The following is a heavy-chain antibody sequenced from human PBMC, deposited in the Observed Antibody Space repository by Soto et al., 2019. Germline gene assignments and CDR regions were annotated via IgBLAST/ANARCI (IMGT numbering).Heavy chain of an antibody. Sequence: GGSLRLSCAASGFTVSSNYMSWVRQAPGKGLEWVSVIYSGGSTYYADSVKGRFTISRDNSKNTLYLQMNSLRAEDTAVYYCARDLNYAYFDYWGQGTLVTVSS. D-gene: IGHD1-7*01. V-gene: IGHV3-66*01. CDR2: IYSGGST. CDR1: GFTVSSNY. J-gene: IGHJ4*02. CDR3: ARDLNYAYFDY.